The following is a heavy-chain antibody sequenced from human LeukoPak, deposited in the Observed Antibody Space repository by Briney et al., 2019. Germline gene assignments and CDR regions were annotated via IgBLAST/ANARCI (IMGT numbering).Heavy chain of an antibody. V-gene: IGHV4-38-2*02. CDR1: GYSINSGYY. CDR2: IYHSGST. J-gene: IGHJ3*02. D-gene: IGHD2-15*01. Sequence: SETLSLTCTVSGYSINSGYYWGWIRQPPGKGLEWIGSIYHSGSTNYNPSLKSRVTISVDKSKNQFSLKLSSVTAADTAVYYCARARNEAWNIVVVVAATGGSGAFDIWGQGTMVTVSS. CDR3: ARARNEAWNIVVVVAATGGSGAFDI.